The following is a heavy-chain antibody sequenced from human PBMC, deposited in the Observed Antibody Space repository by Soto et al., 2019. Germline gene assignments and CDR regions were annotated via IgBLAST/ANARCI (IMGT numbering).Heavy chain of an antibody. J-gene: IGHJ4*02. V-gene: IGHV1-69*01. CDR1: GGTLSRSA. Sequence: QVQLVQSGAEVKKPGSSVKVSCKASGGTLSRSAISWVRQAPGQGLEWMGGINPIFGPAIYAQKFQGRVSIIADESTRTAYMEMSSLRSEDTAVYYCGTGSSWTKVESWGQGTLVXXSS. D-gene: IGHD6-13*01. CDR2: INPIFGPA. CDR3: GTGSSWTKVES.